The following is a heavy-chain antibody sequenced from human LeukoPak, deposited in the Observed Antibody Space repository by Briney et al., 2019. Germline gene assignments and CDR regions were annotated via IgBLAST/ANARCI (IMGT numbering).Heavy chain of an antibody. D-gene: IGHD2-2*01. CDR2: IYPGDSET. V-gene: IGHV5-51*01. CDR1: GYSFTSYW. CDR3: ARRPYCSSTSCYVAFDI. Sequence: GESLKISCKGSGYSFTSYWIGWVRQMPGKGLEWMGIIYPGDSETRYSPSFQGQVTISADKSISTAYLQWSSLKASDTAMYYCARRPYCSSTSCYVAFDIWGQGTMVTVSS. J-gene: IGHJ3*02.